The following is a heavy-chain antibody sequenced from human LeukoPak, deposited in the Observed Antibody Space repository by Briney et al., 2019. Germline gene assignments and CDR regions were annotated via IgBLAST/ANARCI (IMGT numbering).Heavy chain of an antibody. D-gene: IGHD2-21*01. V-gene: IGHV3-21*01. CDR3: AREGIADPNWFDL. CDR1: GFTFRSYS. J-gene: IGHJ5*02. Sequence: GGSLRLSCAASGFTFRSYSMNWVRKAPGKGLEWVSSISSSSSYIYYADSVRGRFTISRDDAKNSLSLQMNSLRVEDTAVYYCAREGIADPNWFDLWGQGTLVTVSS. CDR2: ISSSSSYI.